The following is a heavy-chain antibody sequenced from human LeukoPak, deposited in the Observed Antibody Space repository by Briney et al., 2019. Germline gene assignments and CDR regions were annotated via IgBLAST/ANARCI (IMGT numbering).Heavy chain of an antibody. CDR1: GFTFSSYW. V-gene: IGHV3-7*01. Sequence: GGSLRLSCAASGFTFSSYWMSWVRQAPGKGLEWVANIKQDGSEKYYVDSVKGRFTISRDNAKNSLYLQMNSLRAEDTAVYYCVRGPATDPFDYWGQGTLVTVSS. CDR3: VRGPATDPFDY. D-gene: IGHD5-12*01. CDR2: IKQDGSEK. J-gene: IGHJ4*02.